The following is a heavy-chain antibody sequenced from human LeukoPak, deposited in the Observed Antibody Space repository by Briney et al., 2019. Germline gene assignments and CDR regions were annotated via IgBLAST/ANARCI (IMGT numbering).Heavy chain of an antibody. CDR3: AREGGTVVIGRFDY. J-gene: IGHJ4*02. D-gene: IGHD2-2*01. V-gene: IGHV3-30*02. CDR2: IQTDGGDK. Sequence: GGSLRLSCAASGINFRASGMHRVRQAPGMGLEWVTFIQTDGGDKKYAASVAGRFTISRDNSKNTVYLHMSSLRPDDTALYYCAREGGTVVIGRFDYWGQGTLVTVSS. CDR1: GINFRASG.